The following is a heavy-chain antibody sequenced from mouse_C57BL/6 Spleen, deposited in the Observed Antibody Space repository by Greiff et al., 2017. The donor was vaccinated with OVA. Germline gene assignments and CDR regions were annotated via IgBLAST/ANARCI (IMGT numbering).Heavy chain of an antibody. V-gene: IGHV5-16*01. CDR2: INYDGSST. D-gene: IGHD1-2*01. J-gene: IGHJ2*01. CDR1: GFTFSDYY. CDR3: ARDRTTAGGYYFDY. Sequence: EVMLVESEGGLVQPGSSMKLSCTASGFTFSDYYMAWVRQVPEKGLEWVANINYDGSSTYYLDSLKSRFIISRDNAKNILYLQMSSLKSEDTATYYCARDRTTAGGYYFDYWGQGTTLTVSS.